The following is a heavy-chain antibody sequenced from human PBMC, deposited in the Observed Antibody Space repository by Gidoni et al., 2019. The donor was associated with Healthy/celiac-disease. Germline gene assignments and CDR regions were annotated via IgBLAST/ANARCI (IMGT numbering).Heavy chain of an antibody. CDR2: ISADNGNT. J-gene: IGHJ6*03. CDR3: ARESTYYDCWSGIYPKVGYYYYYMDV. D-gene: IGHD3-3*01. CDR1: GYTFTSYG. Sequence: QVQLVQSGAEVKKPGASVKVSCKASGYTFTSYGLSRVRPAPGQGLEWMGWISADNGNTNDAQELQGRVTMTTDTSTSTAYMEVRSLRSDDTAVYYCARESTYYDCWSGIYPKVGYYYYYMDVWGKGTTVTVSS. V-gene: IGHV1-18*01.